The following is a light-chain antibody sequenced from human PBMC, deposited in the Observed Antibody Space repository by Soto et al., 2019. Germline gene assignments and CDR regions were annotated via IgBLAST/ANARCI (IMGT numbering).Light chain of an antibody. Sequence: QSALAQPASVSGSPGQSITIYCTGTSXDVGGYNYVSLYQQHPGKAPKLIIYEVSNRPSGVSNRFSGSKSGNTASLTISGLQAEDAADYYCSSYTSTSPYVFGTGTKVTVL. CDR1: SXDVGGYNY. CDR2: EVS. CDR3: SSYTSTSPYV. V-gene: IGLV2-14*01. J-gene: IGLJ1*01.